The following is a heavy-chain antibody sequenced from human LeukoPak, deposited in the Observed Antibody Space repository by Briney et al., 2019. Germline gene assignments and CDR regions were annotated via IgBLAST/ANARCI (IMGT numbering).Heavy chain of an antibody. CDR1: GFTFSYYW. CDR2: INLDGTEK. J-gene: IGHJ4*02. Sequence: GGSLRLSCAASGFTFSYYWMSWVRQAPGKGLEWVANINLDGTEKHYVDSVKGRFTISRDNARKSLYLQMNSLRAEDTAVYYCARDNVGATPFDYWGQGTLVTVSS. CDR3: ARDNVGATPFDY. V-gene: IGHV3-7*05. D-gene: IGHD1-26*01.